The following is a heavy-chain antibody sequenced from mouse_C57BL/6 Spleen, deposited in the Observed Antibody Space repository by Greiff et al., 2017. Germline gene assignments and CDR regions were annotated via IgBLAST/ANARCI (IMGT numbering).Heavy chain of an antibody. CDR1: GYTFTDYE. V-gene: IGHV1-15*01. D-gene: IGHD1-1*01. Sequence: VQLQQSGAELVRPGASVTLSCKASGYTFTDYEMHWVKQTPVHGLEWIGAIDPETGGTAYNQKFKGKAILTADTSSSTAYMELRSLTSEDSAVYYCPLITTVVATDYWGQGTTRTVSS. CDR3: PLITTVVATDY. CDR2: IDPETGGT. J-gene: IGHJ2*01.